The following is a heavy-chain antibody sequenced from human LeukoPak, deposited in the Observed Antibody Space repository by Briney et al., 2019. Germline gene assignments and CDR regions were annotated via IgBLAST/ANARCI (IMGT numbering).Heavy chain of an antibody. V-gene: IGHV5-51*01. CDR3: ASAVAVAGPDAFDI. J-gene: IGHJ3*02. Sequence: HGESLKISCKGSGYSFTSHWIGWVRQMPGKGLEWMGIVYPSDSDTRYSPSFQGQVTISADKSIRTAYLQWNSPKASDTAMYYCASAVAVAGPDAFDIWGHGTMVTVSS. CDR2: VYPSDSDT. D-gene: IGHD6-19*01. CDR1: GYSFTSHW.